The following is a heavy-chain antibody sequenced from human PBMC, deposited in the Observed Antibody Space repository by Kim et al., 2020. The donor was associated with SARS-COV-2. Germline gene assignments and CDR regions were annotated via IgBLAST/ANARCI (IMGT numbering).Heavy chain of an antibody. CDR3: ARRRRIAAAGSENDAFDI. Sequence: GESLKISCKGSGYSFTSYWISWVRQMPGKGLEWMGRIDPSDSYTNYSPSFQGHVTISADKSISTAYLQWSSLKASDTAMYYCARRRRIAAAGSENDAFDIWGQGTMVTVSS. V-gene: IGHV5-10-1*01. D-gene: IGHD6-13*01. CDR1: GYSFTSYW. CDR2: IDPSDSYT. J-gene: IGHJ3*02.